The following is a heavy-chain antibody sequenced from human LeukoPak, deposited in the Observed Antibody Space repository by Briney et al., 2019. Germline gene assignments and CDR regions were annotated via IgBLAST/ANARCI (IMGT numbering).Heavy chain of an antibody. V-gene: IGHV3-33*08. CDR1: GFTFSSYA. CDR3: ARALPAAKYYFDY. J-gene: IGHJ4*02. Sequence: GGSLRLSCAASGFTFSSYAMHWVRQAPGKGLEWVAVILYDGNNKYYTDSVRGRFTVSRDNSKNTLYLQMNSLRAEDTAVYYCARALPAAKYYFDYWGQGALVTVSS. D-gene: IGHD2-2*01. CDR2: ILYDGNNK.